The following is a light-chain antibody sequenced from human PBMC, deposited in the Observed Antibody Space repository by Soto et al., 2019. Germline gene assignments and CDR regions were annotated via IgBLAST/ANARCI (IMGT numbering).Light chain of an antibody. CDR1: SSDVGGYKY. CDR2: DVS. Sequence: QSVLTQPASVSGSPGQSIAISCTGTSSDVGGYKYVSWYQQHPAKVPKLMIYDVSNRPSGVSDRFSGSKSGNTASLTTSGLQAEDEADYYCYSYTTSGTYVFGTGTKVTV. V-gene: IGLV2-14*01. J-gene: IGLJ1*01. CDR3: YSYTTSGTYV.